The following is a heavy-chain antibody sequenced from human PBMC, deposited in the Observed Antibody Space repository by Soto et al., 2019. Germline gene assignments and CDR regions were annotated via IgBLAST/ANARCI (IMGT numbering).Heavy chain of an antibody. V-gene: IGHV3-23*01. D-gene: IGHD3-10*01. J-gene: IGHJ5*02. Sequence: GGSLRLSCAVSGFTLSSYAMTWVRQAPGKGLEWVSAISDGDDDDNTYYAASVKGRFTISRDNSKNTLYLQMNSLRAEDTAVYYCAKDIAAGSNWFDPWGQGTLVTVSS. CDR3: AKDIAAGSNWFDP. CDR2: ISDGDDDDNT. CDR1: GFTLSSYA.